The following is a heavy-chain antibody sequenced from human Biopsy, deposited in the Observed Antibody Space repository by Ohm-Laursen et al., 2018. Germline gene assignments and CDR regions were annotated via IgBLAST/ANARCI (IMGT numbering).Heavy chain of an antibody. CDR2: IIGMFGTA. CDR1: GGPFSSYA. J-gene: IGHJ4*02. Sequence: SSVKVSCKASGGPFSSYAVTWVRQAPGQGLEWMGGIIGMFGTADYAQRFQGRVTITADESTSTVDMELTSLTSDDTAVYFCAREAIGYQLPCDDWGQGTLVTVSS. D-gene: IGHD2-2*01. V-gene: IGHV1-69*01. CDR3: AREAIGYQLPCDD.